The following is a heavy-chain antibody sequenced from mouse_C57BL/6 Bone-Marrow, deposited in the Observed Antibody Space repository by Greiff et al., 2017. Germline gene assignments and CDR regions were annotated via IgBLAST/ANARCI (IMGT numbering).Heavy chain of an antibody. Sequence: VQLQQPGAELVMPGASVKLSCKASGYTFTSYWMHWVKQRPGQGLEWIGEIDPSDSYTNYNQKFKGKSTLTVDKSSSTAYMQLSSLTSEDSAVYYCARGIYYGNSAWFAYWGQGTLVTVSA. J-gene: IGHJ3*01. CDR2: IDPSDSYT. V-gene: IGHV1-69*01. D-gene: IGHD2-1*01. CDR3: ARGIYYGNSAWFAY. CDR1: GYTFTSYW.